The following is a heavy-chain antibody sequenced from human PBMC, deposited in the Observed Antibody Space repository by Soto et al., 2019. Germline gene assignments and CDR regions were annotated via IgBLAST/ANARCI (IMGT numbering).Heavy chain of an antibody. CDR1: GYTLTELS. V-gene: IGHV1-24*01. J-gene: IGHJ4*02. D-gene: IGHD2-15*01. CDR2: FDPEDGET. Sequence: GASVKVSCKVSGYTLTELSMHWVRQAPGKGLEWMGGFDPEDGETIYAQKFQGRVTMTEDTSTDTAYMELSSLRSEDTAVYYCATDGYCSGGSCYRSGFDYWGQGTLVTVSS. CDR3: ATDGYCSGGSCYRSGFDY.